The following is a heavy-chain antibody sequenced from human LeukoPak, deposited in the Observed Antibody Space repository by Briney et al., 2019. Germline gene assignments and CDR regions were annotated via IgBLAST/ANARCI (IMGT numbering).Heavy chain of an antibody. Sequence: GGSLRLSCAASGFTFSDYAMHWVRQAPGKGLEWVADISYDGRNKYYADSVKGRLTISRDNSKSTLYLQMNSLRAEDTATYYCARSPYYDILAGFYYYFAYWGQGTLATVSS. CDR2: ISYDGRNK. D-gene: IGHD3-9*01. CDR1: GFTFSDYA. V-gene: IGHV3-30*04. J-gene: IGHJ4*02. CDR3: ARSPYYDILAGFYYYFAY.